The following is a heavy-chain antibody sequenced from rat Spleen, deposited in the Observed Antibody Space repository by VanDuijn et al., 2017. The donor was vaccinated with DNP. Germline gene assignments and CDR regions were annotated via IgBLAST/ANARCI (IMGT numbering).Heavy chain of an antibody. D-gene: IGHD1-11*01. Sequence: EVQLVETGGGLVQPGRSLKLSCAASGFTFSNYWMYWIRQAPGKGLEWVASIKTGGGSTYYPDSVKGRFTISRDNAENTVYLQMDSLRSEETATYYCAKAGGYSPWYFDYWGQGVMVTVSS. V-gene: IGHV5-58*01. CDR1: GFTFSNYW. J-gene: IGHJ2*01. CDR2: IKTGGGST. CDR3: AKAGGYSPWYFDY.